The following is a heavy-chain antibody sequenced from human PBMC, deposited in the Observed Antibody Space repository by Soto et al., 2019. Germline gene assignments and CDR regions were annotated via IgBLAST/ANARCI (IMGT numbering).Heavy chain of an antibody. J-gene: IGHJ4*02. CDR3: ARVGSGYDLREFDY. V-gene: IGHV3-30-3*01. Sequence: GGSLRLSCAASGLTFSSYAMHWVRQAPGKGLEWVAVISYDGSNKYYADSVKGRFTISRDNSKNTLYLQMNSLRAEDTAVYYCARVGSGYDLREFDYWGQGTLVTVSS. CDR1: GLTFSSYA. CDR2: ISYDGSNK. D-gene: IGHD5-12*01.